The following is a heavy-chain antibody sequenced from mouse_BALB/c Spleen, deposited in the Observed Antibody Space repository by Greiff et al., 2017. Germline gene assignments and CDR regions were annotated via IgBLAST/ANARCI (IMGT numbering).Heavy chain of an antibody. CDR2: SRNKANDYTT. Sequence: EVKLMDSGGGLVQPGGSLRLSCATSGFTFSDFYMEWVRQPPGKRLEWIAASRNKANDYTTEYSASVKGRFIVSRDTSQSILYLQVNALRAEDTAIYYCARDADGYHYFDYWGQGTTLTVSS. J-gene: IGHJ2*01. CDR1: GFTFSDFY. D-gene: IGHD2-3*01. V-gene: IGHV7-1*02. CDR3: ARDADGYHYFDY.